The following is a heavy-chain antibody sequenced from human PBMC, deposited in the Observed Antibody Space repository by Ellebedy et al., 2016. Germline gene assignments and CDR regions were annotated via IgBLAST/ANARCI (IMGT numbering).Heavy chain of an antibody. V-gene: IGHV4-39*07. CDR2: IYYIGST. J-gene: IGHJ3*02. CDR3: ARADYAGTSVAFDI. Sequence: SETLSLTCTVSGGSVSSSSYYWGWIRQPPGKGLEWIGAIYYIGSTYYNPSLKSRVTISFDTSKNQFSLKLSSVTAADTAVYYCARADYAGTSVAFDIWGQGTMVTVSS. CDR1: GGSVSSSSYY. D-gene: IGHD4-23*01.